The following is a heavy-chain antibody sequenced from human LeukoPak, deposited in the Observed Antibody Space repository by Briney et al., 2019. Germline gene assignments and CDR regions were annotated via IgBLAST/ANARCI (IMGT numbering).Heavy chain of an antibody. CDR2: ISGSGSDT. Sequence: GGSLRLSCAASGFTFSTYPMNWVRQAPGKGLEWVSAISGSGSDTYYADSVKGRFTISRDNSKNTLYLQMNSLRAEDTAVYYCAKRSIGAKKYFFDYWGQGTLVTVSS. CDR1: GFTFSTYP. D-gene: IGHD4/OR15-4a*01. CDR3: AKRSIGAKKYFFDY. V-gene: IGHV3-23*01. J-gene: IGHJ4*02.